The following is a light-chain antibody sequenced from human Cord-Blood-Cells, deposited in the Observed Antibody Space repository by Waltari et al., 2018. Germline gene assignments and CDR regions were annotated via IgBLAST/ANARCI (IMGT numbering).Light chain of an antibody. CDR1: QSISSY. V-gene: IGKV1-39*01. Sequence: DIQMTQSPSSLSASVGARVTITCRASQSISSYLNWYQQKPGKAPKLLIYAAFSLQSGVPSRFSGSGSGTDFTLTISSLQPEDFATYYCQQSYSTLTFGGGTKVEIK. J-gene: IGKJ4*01. CDR2: AAF. CDR3: QQSYSTLT.